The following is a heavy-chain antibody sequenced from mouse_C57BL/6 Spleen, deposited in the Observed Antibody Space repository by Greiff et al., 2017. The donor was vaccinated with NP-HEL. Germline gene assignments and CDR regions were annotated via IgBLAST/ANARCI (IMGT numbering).Heavy chain of an antibody. CDR1: GYSITSGYY. CDR2: ISYDGSN. Sequence: EVQVVESGPGLVKPSQSLSLTCSVTGYSITSGYYWNWIRQFPGNKLEWMGYISYDGSNNYNPSLKNRISITRDTSKNQFFLKLNSVTTEDTATYYCAREHYDYDEGFAYWGQGTLVTVSA. D-gene: IGHD2-4*01. J-gene: IGHJ3*01. V-gene: IGHV3-6*01. CDR3: AREHYDYDEGFAY.